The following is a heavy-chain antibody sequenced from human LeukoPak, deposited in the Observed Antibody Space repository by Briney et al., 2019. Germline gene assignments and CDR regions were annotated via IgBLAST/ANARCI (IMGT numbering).Heavy chain of an antibody. V-gene: IGHV3-30*04. Sequence: PGGSLRLSCAASGFTFSSYAMSWVRQAPGKGLEWVAVISYDGSNKYYADSVKGRFTISRDNSKNTLYLQMNSLRAEDTAVYYCARDRGLRFLEWLHDYWGQGTLVTVSS. CDR1: GFTFSSYA. CDR2: ISYDGSNK. J-gene: IGHJ4*02. CDR3: ARDRGLRFLEWLHDY. D-gene: IGHD3-3*01.